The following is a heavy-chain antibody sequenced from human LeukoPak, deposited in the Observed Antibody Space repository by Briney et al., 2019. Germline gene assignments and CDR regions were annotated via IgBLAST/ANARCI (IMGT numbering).Heavy chain of an antibody. D-gene: IGHD6-25*01. CDR2: ISSSSRYI. CDR3: ARVLEAASFDY. J-gene: IGHJ4*02. V-gene: IGHV3-21*01. Sequence: GGSLRLSCAASGFTFSSYAMNWVRLAPGKGLEWVSSISSSSRYIYFADSLKGRFTISRDNAKNSLYLQMNSLRAEDTAVYYCARVLEAASFDYWGQGILVTVSS. CDR1: GFTFSSYA.